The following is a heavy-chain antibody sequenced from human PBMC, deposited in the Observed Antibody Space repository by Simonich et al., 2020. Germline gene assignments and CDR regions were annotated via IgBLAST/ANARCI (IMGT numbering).Heavy chain of an antibody. CDR2: NRHHNGNT. CDR1: GYTFTSYG. CDR3: ARSTTGTTAFDI. V-gene: IGHV1-18*01. D-gene: IGHD1-1*01. Sequence: QVQLVQSGAEVKKPGASVKVSCKASGYTFTSYGISWVRQAPGQGREWMGRNRHHNGNTNYAKKRKGRVTRTRDTSTSTAYMELRSLRSDDTAVYYCARSTTGTTAFDIWGQGTMVTVSS. J-gene: IGHJ3*02.